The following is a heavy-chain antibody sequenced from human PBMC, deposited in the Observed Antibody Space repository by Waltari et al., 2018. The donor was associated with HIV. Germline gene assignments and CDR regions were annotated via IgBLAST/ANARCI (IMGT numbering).Heavy chain of an antibody. CDR1: GGSFSGYY. J-gene: IGHJ6*03. Sequence: QVQLQQWGAGLLKPSETLSLICAVYGGSFSGYYWTWIRQPPGKGLEWIGETNDSGSTNYNPSLKSRVTIAIDTAKNEFSLKLSSVTAADTAVYYCARERPMWNYGPGVKYMDVWGQGTTVTVSS. V-gene: IGHV4-34*01. D-gene: IGHD1-7*01. CDR3: ARERPMWNYGPGVKYMDV. CDR2: TNDSGST.